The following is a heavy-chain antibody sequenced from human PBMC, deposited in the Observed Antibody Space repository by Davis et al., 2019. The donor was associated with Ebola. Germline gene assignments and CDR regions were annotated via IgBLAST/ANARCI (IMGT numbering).Heavy chain of an antibody. J-gene: IGHJ5*02. CDR1: GFTFSSYA. Sequence: GESLKISCAASGFTFSSYAMHWVRQAPGKGLEWVAVISYDGSNKYYADSVKGRFTISRDNAKNSLYLQMNSLRAEDTAVYYCARDSENTAMVFNWFDPWGQGTLVTVSS. V-gene: IGHV3-30-3*01. CDR3: ARDSENTAMVFNWFDP. D-gene: IGHD5-18*01. CDR2: ISYDGSNK.